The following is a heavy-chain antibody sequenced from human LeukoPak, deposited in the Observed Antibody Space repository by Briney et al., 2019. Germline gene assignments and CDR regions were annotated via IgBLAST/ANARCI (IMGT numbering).Heavy chain of an antibody. V-gene: IGHV4-39*01. CDR2: IYYSGST. D-gene: IGHD6-13*01. CDR1: GGSISSSSYY. J-gene: IGHJ4*02. CDR3: ARQIAAATLYYFDY. Sequence: SETVSLTCIVSGGSISSSSYYWGWIRQPPGKGLEWIGSIYYSGSTYYNPSLKSRVTISVDTSKNQFSLKLSSVTAADTAVYYCARQIAAATLYYFDYWGQGTLVTVSS.